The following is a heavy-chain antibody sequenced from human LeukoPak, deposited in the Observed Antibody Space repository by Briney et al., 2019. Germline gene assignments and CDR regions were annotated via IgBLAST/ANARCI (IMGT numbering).Heavy chain of an antibody. J-gene: IGHJ4*02. CDR1: GDSIVSDPYY. Sequence: SETLSLTCTVSGDSIVSDPYYWSWIRQPAGKGLEWIGRMRISRTTNYNPSFKSRATISADTSKNQFSLMLTSVTAADTAVYYCARDRFGDHIHNYYELGYWGQGKLVTISS. CDR3: ARDRFGDHIHNYYELGY. D-gene: IGHD3-3*01. V-gene: IGHV4-61*02. CDR2: MRISRTT.